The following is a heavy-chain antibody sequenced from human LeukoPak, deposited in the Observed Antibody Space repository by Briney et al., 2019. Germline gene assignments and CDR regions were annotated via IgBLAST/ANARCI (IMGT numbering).Heavy chain of an antibody. Sequence: GGSLRLSCAASGFTFSSFSMNWVRQAPGKGLEWVSSISSGSSYIYYADSVKGRFTISRDNARNSLYLQMNSLRAEDTAVYYCARPPFEYSSSSGWFDPWGQGTLVTVSS. D-gene: IGHD6-6*01. V-gene: IGHV3-21*01. CDR1: GFTFSSFS. J-gene: IGHJ5*02. CDR2: ISSGSSYI. CDR3: ARPPFEYSSSSGWFDP.